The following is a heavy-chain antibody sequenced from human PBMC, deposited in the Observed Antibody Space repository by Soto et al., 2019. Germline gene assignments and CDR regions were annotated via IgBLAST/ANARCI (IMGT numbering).Heavy chain of an antibody. CDR2: IYYNGNT. D-gene: IGHD7-27*01. V-gene: IGHV4-59*11. CDR3: TRANWYSEY. CDR1: GGSISNHY. Sequence: QVQLQESGPGLVKPSETLSLTCRVAGGSISNHYWSCIRQPPGKGLEWIGCIYYNGNTNYNPSLKRRGTMSVDTTRNQISLKLTTVTAADTAVYYCTRANWYSEYWGQGTLVTVSS. J-gene: IGHJ4*02.